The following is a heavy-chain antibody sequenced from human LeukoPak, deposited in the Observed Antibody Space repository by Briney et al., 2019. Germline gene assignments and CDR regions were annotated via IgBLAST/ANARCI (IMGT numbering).Heavy chain of an antibody. D-gene: IGHD2-15*01. V-gene: IGHV4-4*08. CDR3: AKGSGYWGFDS. CDR1: NGSISGNY. J-gene: IGHJ4*02. CDR2: IYSTGST. Sequence: SETLSLNCIVSNGSISGNYWSWIRQPPGKGLEWIGYIYSTGSTNYNPSLKSRVTISIDTSKKQLSLPLNSVTAGDTAVYFCAKGSGYWGFDSWGQGTLVTVSS.